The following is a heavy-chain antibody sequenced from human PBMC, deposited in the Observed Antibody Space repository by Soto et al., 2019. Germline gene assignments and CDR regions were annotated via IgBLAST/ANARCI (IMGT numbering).Heavy chain of an antibody. D-gene: IGHD5-12*01. V-gene: IGHV3-15*07. CDR1: GFTFSNAW. CDR2: IKRKTDGGTI. Sequence: PGGSLRLSCAASGFTFSNAWMNWVRQAPGKGLEWVGRIKRKTDGGTIDYAAPVKGRFTISRDDSKNTLYLQMNSLKTEDTAVYYCTARYSGYEGTVDYWGQGT. CDR3: TARYSGYEGTVDY. J-gene: IGHJ4*02.